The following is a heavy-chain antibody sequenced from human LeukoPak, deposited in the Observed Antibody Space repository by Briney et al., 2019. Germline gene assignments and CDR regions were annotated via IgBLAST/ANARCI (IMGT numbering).Heavy chain of an antibody. Sequence: ASVKVSCKASGYAFITFGISWVRQAPGQGLEWIGWISTFNGNTNYAQKLQGRVTMTTDTSTDTAYMELRSLRSDDTAVYYCARPQDGYNPNFFDYWGQGTLVTVSP. J-gene: IGHJ4*02. CDR2: ISTFNGNT. CDR1: GYAFITFG. V-gene: IGHV1-18*01. CDR3: ARPQDGYNPNFFDY. D-gene: IGHD5-24*01.